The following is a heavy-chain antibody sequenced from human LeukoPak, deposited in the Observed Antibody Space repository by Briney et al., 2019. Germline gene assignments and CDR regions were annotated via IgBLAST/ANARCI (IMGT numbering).Heavy chain of an antibody. D-gene: IGHD3-10*01. CDR2: MNPNSGNT. CDR3: ARGHRITMVGGVIGWFDP. V-gene: IGHV1-8*01. J-gene: IGHJ5*02. Sequence: ASVKVSCKASGYTFTSYDINWVRQATGQGLEWMGWMNPNSGNTGYAQKFQGRVTMTRNTSISTAYMELSSLRSEDTAVYYCARGHRITMVGGVIGWFDPWGQGTLVTVSS. CDR1: GYTFTSYD.